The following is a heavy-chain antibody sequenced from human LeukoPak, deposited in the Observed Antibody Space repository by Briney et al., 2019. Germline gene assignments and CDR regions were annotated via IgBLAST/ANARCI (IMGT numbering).Heavy chain of an antibody. D-gene: IGHD3-22*01. CDR3: AKGLKLRGITMIVVVINNYFDY. V-gene: IGHV3-23*01. J-gene: IGHJ4*02. Sequence: GGSLRLSCAASGFTFSSYAMSWVRQAPGKGLEWVSGISGSGGSTYYADSVKGRFTISRDNSKNTLYLQMNSLRAEDTAVYYCAKGLKLRGITMIVVVINNYFDYWGQGTLVTVSS. CDR2: ISGSGGST. CDR1: GFTFSSYA.